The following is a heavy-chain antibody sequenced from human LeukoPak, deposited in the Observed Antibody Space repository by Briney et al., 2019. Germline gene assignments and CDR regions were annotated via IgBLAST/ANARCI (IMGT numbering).Heavy chain of an antibody. J-gene: IGHJ5*02. CDR1: GYTFTGYY. CDR3: ARESDYYALGSPVFDP. D-gene: IGHD3-10*01. V-gene: IGHV1-2*02. Sequence: ASVKVSCKASGYTFTGYYMHWVRQAPGQGLEWMGWINPNSGGTNYAQKFQGGVTMTRDTSISTAYMELSRLRSDDTAVYYCARESDYYALGSPVFDPWGQGTLVTVSS. CDR2: INPNSGGT.